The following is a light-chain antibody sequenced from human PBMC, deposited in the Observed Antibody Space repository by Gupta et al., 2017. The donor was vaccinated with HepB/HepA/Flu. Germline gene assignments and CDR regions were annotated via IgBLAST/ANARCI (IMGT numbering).Light chain of an antibody. CDR1: SSDVGSYNF. J-gene: IGLJ1*01. Sequence: QSDLTQPGSVFGSPGQSITISCPGTSSDVGSYNFVSCYQQHPGKAPKLMIDEISKRPSGVSNHFSCSNSGNTASLTISVLHAEDEADYYCCSYAGVSAYVFVTGTTVTVL. V-gene: IGLV2-23*02. CDR2: EIS. CDR3: CSYAGVSAYV.